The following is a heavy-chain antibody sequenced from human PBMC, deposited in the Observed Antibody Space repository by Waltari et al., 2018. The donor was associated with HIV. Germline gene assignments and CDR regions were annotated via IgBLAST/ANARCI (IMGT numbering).Heavy chain of an antibody. J-gene: IGHJ6*02. CDR3: ARNSSARGNRFFYYGLDV. Sequence: QLYLLQSGPEVKRPGASVNISCRASGYKFINPDINWGLCEHLLQGLEWMGWINPLSENSAFAYKFEDRVTVTVDLSMSTVYLELTNLTPRDTATYFCARNSSARGNRFFYYGLDVWGQGTTVAVSS. D-gene: IGHD3-22*01. CDR1: GYKFINPD. V-gene: IGHV1-8*01. CDR2: INPLSENS.